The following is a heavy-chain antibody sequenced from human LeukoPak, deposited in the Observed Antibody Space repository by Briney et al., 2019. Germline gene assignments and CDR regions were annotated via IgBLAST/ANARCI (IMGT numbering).Heavy chain of an antibody. Sequence: SETLPLTCAVYGGSFSGYYWSWIRQPPGKGLEWIGEINHSGSTNYNPSLKSRVTISVDTSKNQFSLKLSSVTAADTAVYYCARGWWLRLLDYWGQGTLVTVSS. D-gene: IGHD5-12*01. CDR3: ARGWWLRLLDY. CDR1: GGSFSGYY. J-gene: IGHJ4*02. CDR2: INHSGST. V-gene: IGHV4-34*01.